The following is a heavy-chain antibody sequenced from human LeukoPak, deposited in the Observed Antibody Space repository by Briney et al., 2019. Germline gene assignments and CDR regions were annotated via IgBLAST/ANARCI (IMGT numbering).Heavy chain of an antibody. J-gene: IGHJ6*02. CDR3: TRRAKYYYYYYGMDV. CDR2: ISAYNGNT. Sequence: GASVKVSCKASGYTFTSYGIIWVRQAPGQGLEWMGWISAYNGNTNYAQKLQGRVTMTTDTSTSTAYMELRSLRSDDTAVYYCTRRAKYYYYYYGMDVWGQGTTVTVSS. D-gene: IGHD1-26*01. V-gene: IGHV1-18*01. CDR1: GYTFTSYG.